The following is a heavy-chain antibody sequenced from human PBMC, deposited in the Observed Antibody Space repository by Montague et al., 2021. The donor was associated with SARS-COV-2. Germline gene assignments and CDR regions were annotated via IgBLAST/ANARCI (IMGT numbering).Heavy chain of an antibody. J-gene: IGHJ6*02. CDR1: GGSFSGHY. CDR2: INHSGST. V-gene: IGHV4-34*01. CDR3: ARVRAVPAAMRIFRLGRSYYGMDV. D-gene: IGHD2-2*01. Sequence: SETLSLTCAVYGGSFSGHYWSWIRQPPGKGLEWIGEINHSGSTNYNPSLKSRVTISVDTSKNQFSLKLSSVTAADTAVYYCARVRAVPAAMRIFRLGRSYYGMDVWGQGTTVTVSS.